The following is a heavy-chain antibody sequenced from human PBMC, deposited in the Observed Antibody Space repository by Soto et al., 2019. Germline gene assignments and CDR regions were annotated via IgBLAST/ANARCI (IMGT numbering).Heavy chain of an antibody. D-gene: IGHD7-27*01. CDR3: ASLETGAPRAADY. V-gene: IGHV4-34*01. Sequence: ETLSLTCAVYGGSFGGYYWTWIRQPPGKGLEWLGEINHSGSTNYNPSLKSRVTISVDTSMNQFSLRLSSVTAADTGAYFCASLETGAPRAADYWGQGTLVPVSS. CDR1: GGSFGGYY. J-gene: IGHJ4*02. CDR2: INHSGST.